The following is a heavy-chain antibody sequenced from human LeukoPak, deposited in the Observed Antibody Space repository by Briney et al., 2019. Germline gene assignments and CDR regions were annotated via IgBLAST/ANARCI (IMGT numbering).Heavy chain of an antibody. CDR3: ARFALKTPPTD. J-gene: IGHJ4*02. Sequence: GGSLRLSCAASGFTFSDYYMSWIRQAPGKGLEWVSYISSSGSTIYYADSVKGRFTISRDNAKNSLFLQMNSLRAEDTAVYYCARFALKTPPTDWGQGTLVTVSS. CDR2: ISSSGSTI. V-gene: IGHV3-11*04. CDR1: GFTFSDYY.